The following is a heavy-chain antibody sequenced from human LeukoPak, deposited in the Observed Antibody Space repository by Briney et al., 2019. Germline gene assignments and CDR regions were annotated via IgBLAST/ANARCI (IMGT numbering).Heavy chain of an antibody. V-gene: IGHV4-61*02. Sequence: SQTLSLTCTVSGGSISSGSYYWSWIRQPAGKGLEWIGRIYTSGSTNYNPSLKSRVTMSVDTSKNQFSLKLSSVTAADTAVYYCARDLPLSSSNDAFDISGQGTMVTVSS. CDR1: GGSISSGSYY. CDR2: IYTSGST. J-gene: IGHJ3*02. D-gene: IGHD6-6*01. CDR3: ARDLPLSSSNDAFDI.